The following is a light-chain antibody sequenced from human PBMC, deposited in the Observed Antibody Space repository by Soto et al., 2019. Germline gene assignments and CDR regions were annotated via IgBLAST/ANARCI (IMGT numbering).Light chain of an antibody. CDR1: QSIGTW. J-gene: IGKJ1*01. CDR2: DAS. Sequence: DIQMTQSPSTLSASVGDRVTITCRASQSIGTWLAWYQQKPGKAPKVLIYDASSLKSGVPSRFSGSGSGTEFTLTISSLQPDDSATYYCQQYNSYSPTFGQGTKVDIK. CDR3: QQYNSYSPT. V-gene: IGKV1-5*01.